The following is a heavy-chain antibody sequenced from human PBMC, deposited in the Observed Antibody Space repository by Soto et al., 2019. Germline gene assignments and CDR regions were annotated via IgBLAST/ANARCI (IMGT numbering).Heavy chain of an antibody. CDR3: KKNGGRPYPHAS. V-gene: IGHV1-2*02. CDR1: GYTFIDYH. Sequence: ASVKVSCKASGYTFIDYHIHWVRQAPGQGLEWMGWVSPRSGGTNYAQKFQGRVTITRDTSINTAYMELTSLRSDDTAVYYFKKNGGRPYPHASWGQRTRVPVSS. D-gene: IGHD3-16*01. J-gene: IGHJ1*01. CDR2: VSPRSGGT.